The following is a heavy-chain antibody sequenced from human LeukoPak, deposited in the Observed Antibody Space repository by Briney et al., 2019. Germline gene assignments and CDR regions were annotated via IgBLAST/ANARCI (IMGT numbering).Heavy chain of an antibody. CDR2: IYHSGST. D-gene: IGHD6-13*01. CDR1: GGSISSGGYS. V-gene: IGHV4-30-2*01. Sequence: SQTLSLTCAVSGGSISSGGYSWSWIRQPPGKGPEWIGYIYHSGSTYYNPSLKSRVTISVDRSKNQFSLKLSSVTAADTAVYYCARGEAAGGKYYYYGMDVWGQGTTVTVSS. J-gene: IGHJ6*02. CDR3: ARGEAAGGKYYYYGMDV.